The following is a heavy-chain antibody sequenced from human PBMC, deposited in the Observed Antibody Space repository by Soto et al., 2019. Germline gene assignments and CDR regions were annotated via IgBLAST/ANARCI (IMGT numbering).Heavy chain of an antibody. J-gene: IGHJ6*03. D-gene: IGHD1-26*01. CDR2: INPNGGAT. CDR1: GDSFNDYY. CDR3: ARESGGATATLDYYYFHMDV. Sequence: VPLAQSGAEVKKPGASVKVSCKTSGDSFNDYYIHWVRQAPGQGLEWMGWINPNGGATKYAQKFQGRVTVTRDTSIRTVYMELSSLRSDDTAVYYCARESGGATATLDYYYFHMDVWGKGTTVIVSS. V-gene: IGHV1-2*02.